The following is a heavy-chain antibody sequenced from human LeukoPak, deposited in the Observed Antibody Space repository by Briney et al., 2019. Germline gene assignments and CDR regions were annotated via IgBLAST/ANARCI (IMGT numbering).Heavy chain of an antibody. CDR3: ARGATPYYYYMDV. CDR2: INPNSGGT. CDR1: GYTFAGYY. Sequence: GASVKVSCKASGYTFAGYYMHWVRQAPGQGLEWMGRINPNSGGTNYAQKFQGRVTMTRDTSISTAYMELSRQRSDDTAVYYCARGATPYYYYMDVWGKGTTVTVSS. D-gene: IGHD1-26*01. J-gene: IGHJ6*03. V-gene: IGHV1-2*06.